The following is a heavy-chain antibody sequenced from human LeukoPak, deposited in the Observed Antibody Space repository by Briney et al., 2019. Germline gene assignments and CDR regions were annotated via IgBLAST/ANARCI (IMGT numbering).Heavy chain of an antibody. V-gene: IGHV1-46*01. CDR2: INPSGDGT. D-gene: IGHD1-14*01. J-gene: IGHJ5*02. CDR1: GHTFTTYY. CDR3: AKETPNTGWFDP. Sequence: ASVKVSCKASGHTFTTYYVHLVRQAPGQGLEWMGVINPSGDGTNYPQRFQGRVTLTRDTSTSTVYMELTSLRSEDTAMYYRAKETPNTGWFDPWGQGTLVTVSS.